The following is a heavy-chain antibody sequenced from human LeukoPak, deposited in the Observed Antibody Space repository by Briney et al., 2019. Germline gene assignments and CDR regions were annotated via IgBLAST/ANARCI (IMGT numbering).Heavy chain of an antibody. D-gene: IGHD4-23*01. J-gene: IGHJ4*02. CDR2: ISSSVSTI. Sequence: GGSLRLSCAASGFTFSSYEMNWVRQAPGKGLEWVSYISSSVSTIYYADSVKGRFTISRDNAKNSLYLQMNSLRAEDTAVYYCARDYGGNSDYWGQGTLVTVSS. CDR3: ARDYGGNSDY. V-gene: IGHV3-48*03. CDR1: GFTFSSYE.